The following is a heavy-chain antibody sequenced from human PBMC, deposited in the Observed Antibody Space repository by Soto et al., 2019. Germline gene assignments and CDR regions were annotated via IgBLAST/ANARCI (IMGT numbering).Heavy chain of an antibody. CDR3: ARVPTKEVGATYNWFDP. J-gene: IGHJ5*02. CDR1: GYTLTELS. CDR2: FDPEDGET. Sequence: ASVKVSCKVSGYTLTELSMHWVRQAPGKGLEWMGGFDPEDGETIYAQKFQGRVTMTEDTSTDTAYMELSSLRSEDTAVYYCARVPTKEVGATYNWFDPWGQGTLVTVSS. V-gene: IGHV1-24*01. D-gene: IGHD1-26*01.